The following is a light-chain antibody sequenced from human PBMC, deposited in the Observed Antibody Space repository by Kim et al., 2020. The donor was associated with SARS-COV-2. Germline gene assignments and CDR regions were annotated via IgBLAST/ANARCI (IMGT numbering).Light chain of an antibody. CDR1: QSVAGSY. Sequence: ETVLTQSPGTLSLSPGERATLSCRASQSVAGSYLAWYQQKPGQGPRLLIYGASSRATGIPDRFSGSGSGTDFTLTISRLEPEDFAVYHCQQYGNSPWTFGQGTKVDIK. CDR2: GAS. V-gene: IGKV3-20*01. J-gene: IGKJ1*01. CDR3: QQYGNSPWT.